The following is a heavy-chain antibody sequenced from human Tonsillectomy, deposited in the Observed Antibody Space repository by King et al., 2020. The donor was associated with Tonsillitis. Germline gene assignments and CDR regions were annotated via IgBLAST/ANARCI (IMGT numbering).Heavy chain of an antibody. V-gene: IGHV3-30-3*01. CDR1: GFTFSSHV. CDR2: ISYDGSNK. D-gene: IGHD2-2*01. CDR3: ARDPAHQIPKYYFDY. J-gene: IGHJ4*02. Sequence: VQLVESGGGVVQPGRSLRLSCAASGFTFSSHVMHWVRQAPGKGLEWVAVISYDGSNKYYADSVKGRFTISRDNSKNTLYLHMNSLRVEDTAMYYCARDPAHQIPKYYFDYWGQGTLVTVSS.